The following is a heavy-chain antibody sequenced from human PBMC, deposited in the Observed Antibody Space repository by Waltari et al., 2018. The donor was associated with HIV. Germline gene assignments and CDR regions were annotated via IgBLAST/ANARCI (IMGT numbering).Heavy chain of an antibody. CDR1: GYNCASFD. J-gene: IGHJ4*02. CDR2: MCINSGNA. Sequence: QAPLVQSGAEVRKPGASVKVSCQASGYNCASFDINWVRRATGQGLEWMGWMCINSGNAVYGQRFKVRLTLTRDTSIDMAYMELNSLTPQDTAVYYCVTSRPGAVFGDFWGQGTPVTVSS. CDR3: VTSRPGAVFGDF. V-gene: IGHV1-8*01. D-gene: IGHD3-3*01.